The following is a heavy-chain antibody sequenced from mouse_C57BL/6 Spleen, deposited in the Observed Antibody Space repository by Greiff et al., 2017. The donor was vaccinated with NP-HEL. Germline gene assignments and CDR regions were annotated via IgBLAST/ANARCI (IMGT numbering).Heavy chain of an antibody. CDR1: GFSLTSYG. CDR3: AKDYGSPYYFDY. CDR2: IWRGGST. Sequence: VQLQESGPGLVQPSQSLSITCTVSGFSLTSYGVHWVRQSPGKGLEWLGVIWRGGSTDYNAAFMSRLSITNDNSKSQVFFKMNSLQADDTAIYYCAKDYGSPYYFDYWGQGTTLTVSS. V-gene: IGHV2-5*01. J-gene: IGHJ2*01. D-gene: IGHD1-1*01.